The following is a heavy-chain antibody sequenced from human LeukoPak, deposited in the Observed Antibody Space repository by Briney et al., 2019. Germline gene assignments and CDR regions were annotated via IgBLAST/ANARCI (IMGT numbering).Heavy chain of an antibody. V-gene: IGHV4-38-2*02. J-gene: IGHJ4*02. CDR1: GYSISTGYY. D-gene: IGHD3-10*01. Sequence: SETLSLTCTVSGYSISTGYYWGWIRQPPGKGLEWIGSIYHRGRTYYNPSLKSRVTISVDTSKNQFSLKLSSVAAADTAVYYCARCMVRGVIPFDYWGQGTLVTVSS. CDR3: ARCMVRGVIPFDY. CDR2: IYHRGRT.